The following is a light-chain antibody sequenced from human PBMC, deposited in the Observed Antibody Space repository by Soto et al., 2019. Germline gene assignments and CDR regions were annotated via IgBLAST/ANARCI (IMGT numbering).Light chain of an antibody. J-gene: IGLJ1*01. V-gene: IGLV2-14*01. CDR3: SSYTSSSTPGYV. Sequence: QSVLTQPASVSGSPGQSITISCTGTSSDVGGYNYVSWYQQHPGKAPKLMIYEVSNRPSGVSNRFSGSKSGNMASLTISGLQAEDEADYYCSSYTSSSTPGYVFGTGTKLTVL. CDR2: EVS. CDR1: SSDVGGYNY.